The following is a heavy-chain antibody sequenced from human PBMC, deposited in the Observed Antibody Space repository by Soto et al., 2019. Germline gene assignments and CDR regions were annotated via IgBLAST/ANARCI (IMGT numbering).Heavy chain of an antibody. Sequence: GGALRLSSAASGFTFISYSINWVRQAPGKGLEWVSYISSSSSTIYYADSVKGRFTISRDNAKHSLYLQMNSLRAEGTAVYYCARERYCSSTSCYANWFDPWGQGTLVTVSS. V-gene: IGHV3-48*01. J-gene: IGHJ5*02. CDR3: ARERYCSSTSCYANWFDP. D-gene: IGHD2-2*01. CDR1: GFTFISYS. CDR2: ISSSSSTI.